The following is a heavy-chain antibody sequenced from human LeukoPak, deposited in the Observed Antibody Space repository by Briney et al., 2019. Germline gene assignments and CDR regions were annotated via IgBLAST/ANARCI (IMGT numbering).Heavy chain of an antibody. CDR3: ARGVQLWLRVLYYYMDV. CDR2: INTNTGNP. V-gene: IGHV7-4-1*02. D-gene: IGHD5-18*01. Sequence: ASVKVSCKASGYTFTSYAMNWVRQAPGQGLEWMGRINTNTGNPTYAQGFTGRFVFSLDTSVSTAYLQISSLKAEDTAVYYCARGVQLWLRVLYYYMDVWGKGTTVTVSS. CDR1: GYTFTSYA. J-gene: IGHJ6*03.